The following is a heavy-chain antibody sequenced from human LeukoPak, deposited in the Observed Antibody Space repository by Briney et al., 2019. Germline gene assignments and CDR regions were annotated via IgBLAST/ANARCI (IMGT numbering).Heavy chain of an antibody. J-gene: IGHJ3*02. V-gene: IGHV4-39*01. CDR3: ASRGRSPIAARPDGAFDI. D-gene: IGHD6-6*01. CDR1: GGSISSSSYY. Sequence: SETLSLTCTVSGGSISSSSYYWGWIRQPPGKGLEWIGSIYYSGRTYYNPSLKSRVTISVDTSKNQFSLKLNSVIAADTAVYYCASRGRSPIAARPDGAFDIWGPGTMVTVSS. CDR2: IYYSGRT.